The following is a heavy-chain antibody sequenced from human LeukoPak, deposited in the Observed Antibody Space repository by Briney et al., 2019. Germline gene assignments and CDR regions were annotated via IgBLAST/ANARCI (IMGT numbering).Heavy chain of an antibody. Sequence: TGGSLRLSCAASGFTFSSYSMNWVRQAPGKGLEWVSYISSSSSSIYYADSVKGRFTISRDNAKNSLYLQMNSLRAEDTAVYYCARDPYGARREPDYWGQGTLVTVSS. CDR2: ISSSSSSI. V-gene: IGHV3-48*01. D-gene: IGHD4-17*01. CDR1: GFTFSSYS. CDR3: ARDPYGARREPDY. J-gene: IGHJ4*02.